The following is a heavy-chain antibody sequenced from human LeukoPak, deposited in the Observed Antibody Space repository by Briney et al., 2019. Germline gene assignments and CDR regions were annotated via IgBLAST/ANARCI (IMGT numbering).Heavy chain of an antibody. CDR3: ARDGPRYCSSTSCLDWFDP. CDR1: GFTFSSYW. D-gene: IGHD2-2*01. Sequence: PGGSLRLSCAASGFTFSSYWMSWVRQAPGKGLEWVANTKQDGSEKYYVDSVKGRFTISRDNAKNSLYLQMNSLRAEDTAVYYCARDGPRYCSSTSCLDWFDPWGQGTLVTVSS. J-gene: IGHJ5*02. CDR2: TKQDGSEK. V-gene: IGHV3-7*01.